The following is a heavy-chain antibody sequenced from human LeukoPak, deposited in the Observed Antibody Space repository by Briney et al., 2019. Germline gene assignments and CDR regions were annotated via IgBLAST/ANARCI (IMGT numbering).Heavy chain of an antibody. J-gene: IGHJ4*02. D-gene: IGHD2-15*01. CDR1: GGSISSSNW. V-gene: IGHV4-4*02. CDR2: IYHSGST. Sequence: PSETLSLTCAVSGGSISSSNWWSWVRQPPGKGLEWIGEIYHSGSTNYTPSLKSRVTISVDTSENQFSLNLSSVTAADTAVYYCARSPYCTGGSCYLLYWGQGTLVTVSS. CDR3: ARSPYCTGGSCYLLY.